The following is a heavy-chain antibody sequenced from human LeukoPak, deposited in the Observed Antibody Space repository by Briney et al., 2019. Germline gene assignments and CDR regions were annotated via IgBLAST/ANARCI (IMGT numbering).Heavy chain of an antibody. V-gene: IGHV1-18*04. CDR1: GYTFTGYY. Sequence: GASVKVSCKAFGYTFTGYYLHWVRQAPGQGPEWMGWISAYNGNTNYAQKLQGRVTMTTDTSTSTAYMELRSLRSDDTAVYYCARVEDLAAAGDYWGQGTLVTVSS. CDR3: ARVEDLAAAGDY. J-gene: IGHJ4*02. CDR2: ISAYNGNT. D-gene: IGHD6-13*01.